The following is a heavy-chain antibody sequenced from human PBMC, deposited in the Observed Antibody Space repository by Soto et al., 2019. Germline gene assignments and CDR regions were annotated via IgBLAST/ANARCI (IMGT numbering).Heavy chain of an antibody. CDR1: GVSISGDYYY. CDR3: ARDRANTPDYFDY. CDR2: IYYTGRT. V-gene: IGHV4-30-4*01. Sequence: SETLSLTGTFSGVSISGDYYYWRWIRQPPGKGLEWIGYIYYTGRTSYNPSLRGRLTVSVDTSKSHFSLRLSSVTAADTAVYYCARDRANTPDYFDYWGQGTLVTVSS. J-gene: IGHJ4*02.